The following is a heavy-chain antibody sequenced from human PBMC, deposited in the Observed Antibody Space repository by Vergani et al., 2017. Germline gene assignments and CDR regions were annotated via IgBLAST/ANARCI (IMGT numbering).Heavy chain of an antibody. V-gene: IGHV1-46*03. Sequence: QVQVVQSGAEVKKSGASVKVSCKTSGYTFSNYYMHWVRQAPGQGLEWMGLINPSGGHTNYAQKFQGRVTMTRETSTSTVYMELSILRSEDTAIYYCARGDYGILTGYRYWGQGTLVTVSA. CDR1: GYTFSNYY. CDR2: INPSGGHT. D-gene: IGHD3-9*01. CDR3: ARGDYGILTGYRY. J-gene: IGHJ4*02.